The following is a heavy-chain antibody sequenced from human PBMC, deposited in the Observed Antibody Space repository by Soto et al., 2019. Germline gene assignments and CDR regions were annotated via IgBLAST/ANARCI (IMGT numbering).Heavy chain of an antibody. D-gene: IGHD3-16*02. J-gene: IGHJ4*02. CDR2: IKQDGSEK. CDR3: ARVIMITFGGVIVPPLDY. V-gene: IGHV3-7*03. CDR1: GFTSSSYW. Sequence: GGSLRLSCAASGFTSSSYWMSWVRQAPGKGLEWVANIKQDGSEKYYVDSVKGRFTMSRDNAKNSLYLQMNSLRAEDTAVYYCARVIMITFGGVIVPPLDYWGQGTLVTVSS.